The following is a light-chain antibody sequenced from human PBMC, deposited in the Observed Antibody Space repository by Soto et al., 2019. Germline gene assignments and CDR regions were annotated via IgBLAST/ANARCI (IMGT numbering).Light chain of an antibody. CDR1: QSVSKC. CDR3: QQCNNWPPIT. CDR2: DAS. Sequence: ELVLTQSPGTLTLSPGERATLSCRASQSVSKCLAWYQQKPGQTPRLLIYDASSRAPGIPARFSGSGSGTDFTLTISSLEPEDFAVYYCQQCNNWPPITFGQGTRLEIK. J-gene: IGKJ5*01. V-gene: IGKV3-11*01.